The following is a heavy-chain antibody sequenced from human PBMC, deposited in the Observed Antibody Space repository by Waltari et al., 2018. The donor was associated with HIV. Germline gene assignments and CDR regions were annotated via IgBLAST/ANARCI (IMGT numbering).Heavy chain of an antibody. CDR3: ARARSGWYAPHMDV. Sequence: QVHLVQSGAEVKRPGASVKVSCKTSGYTFASYDVHWVRQATGQGLEWMGCMNPHSGNTGYAQRFQGRVTMTRNTSISTAYMELSSLRSGDTAVYYCARARSGWYAPHMDVWGQGTPVTVSS. J-gene: IGHJ6*02. V-gene: IGHV1-8*01. CDR1: GYTFASYD. D-gene: IGHD6-19*01. CDR2: MNPHSGNT.